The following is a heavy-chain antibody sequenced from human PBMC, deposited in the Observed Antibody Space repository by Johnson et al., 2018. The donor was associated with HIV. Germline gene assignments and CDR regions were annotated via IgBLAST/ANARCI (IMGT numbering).Heavy chain of an antibody. Sequence: QVQLVESGGGVVKPGRSLRLSCAASGFTFSSYGMHWVRQAPGKGLEWVAVIWYDGSNKYYADSVKGRFTISRDNSKNTLYLQMNSLRAEDTAVYYCAKDQASSLNAFDIWGQGTMGTVSS. J-gene: IGHJ3*02. D-gene: IGHD2-2*01. V-gene: IGHV3-33*06. CDR3: AKDQASSLNAFDI. CDR2: IWYDGSNK. CDR1: GFTFSSYG.